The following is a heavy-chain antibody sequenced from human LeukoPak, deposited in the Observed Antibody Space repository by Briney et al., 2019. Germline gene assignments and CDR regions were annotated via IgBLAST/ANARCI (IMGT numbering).Heavy chain of an antibody. CDR2: INHSGST. CDR3: ARWGHSAAAGNFDY. CDR1: GGSFSGYY. Sequence: SETLSLTCAVYGGSFSGYYWSWIRQPPGKGLEWIGEINHSGSTNYNPSLKSRVTISVDTSKNQFSLKLSSVTAADTAVYYCARWGHSAAAGNFDYWGQGTLVTVSS. V-gene: IGHV4-34*01. J-gene: IGHJ4*02. D-gene: IGHD6-13*01.